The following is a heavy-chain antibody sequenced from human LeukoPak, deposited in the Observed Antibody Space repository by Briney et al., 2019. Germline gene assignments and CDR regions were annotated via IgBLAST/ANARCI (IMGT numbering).Heavy chain of an antibody. J-gene: IGHJ4*02. V-gene: IGHV3-33*01. CDR2: IWYDGSNK. CDR3: ARLHRDSSGPGVDY. CDR1: GFTFSSYG. D-gene: IGHD3-22*01. Sequence: PGGSLRLSCAASGFTFSSYGMHWVRQAPGKGLEWVAVIWYDGSNKYYADSVKGRFTISRDNSKNTLYLQMNSLRAEDTAVYYCARLHRDSSGPGVDYWGQGTLVTVSS.